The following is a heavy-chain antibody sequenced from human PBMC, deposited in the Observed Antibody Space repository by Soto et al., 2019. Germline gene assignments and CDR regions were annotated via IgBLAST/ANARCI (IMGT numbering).Heavy chain of an antibody. V-gene: IGHV3-7*03. CDR3: ATSSNYDFWSGYYFYYGMDV. CDR1: GFTFSSYW. Sequence: GGSLRLSCAASGFTFSSYWMSWVRQAPGKWLEWVANIKQDGSEKYYVDSVKGRFTISRDNAKNSLYLQMNSLRAEDTAVYYCATSSNYDFWSGYYFYYGMDVWGQGXTVTVYS. D-gene: IGHD3-3*01. CDR2: IKQDGSEK. J-gene: IGHJ6*02.